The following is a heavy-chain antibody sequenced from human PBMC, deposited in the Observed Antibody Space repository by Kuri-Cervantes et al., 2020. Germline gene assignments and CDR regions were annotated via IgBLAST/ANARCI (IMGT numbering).Heavy chain of an antibody. CDR1: GFTFSSYA. V-gene: IGHV3-30-3*01. D-gene: IGHD5-12*01. CDR3: VPFGYGYYYGLDV. J-gene: IGHJ6*02. CDR2: ISYDGSNK. Sequence: GESLKISCAASGFTFSSYAMHWVRQAPGKGLEWVAVISYDGSNKYYADSVKGRFTISRDIPKNTVFLQMSNLRTEDTALYYCVPFGYGYYYGLDVWGQGITVTVSS.